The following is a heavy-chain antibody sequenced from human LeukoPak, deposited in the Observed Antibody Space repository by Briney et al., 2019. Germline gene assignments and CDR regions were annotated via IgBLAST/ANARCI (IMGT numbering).Heavy chain of an antibody. CDR2: TRNKANSYTT. V-gene: IGHV3-72*01. CDR3: ARGRRAYYYYYYMDV. J-gene: IGHJ6*03. CDR1: GFTFSSYA. Sequence: GGSLRLSCAASGFTFSSYAMHWVRQAPGKGLEWVGRTRNKANSYTTEYAASVKGRFTISRDDSKNSLYLQMNSLKTEDTAVYYCARGRRAYYYYYYMDVWGKGTTVTVSS.